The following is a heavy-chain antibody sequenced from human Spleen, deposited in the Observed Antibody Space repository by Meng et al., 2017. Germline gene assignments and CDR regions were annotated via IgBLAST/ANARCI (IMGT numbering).Heavy chain of an antibody. CDR2: INHSGST. CDR1: GGSFSDYY. J-gene: IGHJ4*02. Sequence: QVHLPPWGAGLLKPSETLSLTCVVSGGSFSDYYWSWIRQPPGKGLEWIGEINHSGSTNYNPSLESRATISVDTSQNNLSLKLSSVTAADSAVYYCASSWLRPYFDYWGQGTLVTVSS. V-gene: IGHV4-34*01. D-gene: IGHD5-12*01. CDR3: ASSWLRPYFDY.